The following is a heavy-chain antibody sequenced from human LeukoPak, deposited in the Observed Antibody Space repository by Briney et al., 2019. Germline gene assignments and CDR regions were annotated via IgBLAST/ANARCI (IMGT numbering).Heavy chain of an antibody. CDR2: IKQAGSEN. CDR1: GFIFSSYW. V-gene: IGHV3-7*01. D-gene: IGHD3-22*01. CDR3: ARDTLYVGYSQAY. J-gene: IGHJ4*02. Sequence: GSLRLSCAASGFIFSSYWMTWVRQAPGEGLEWVANIKQAGSENSYVDSVKGRFTISRDNGKNSLYLQMNSLRAEDTAVYYCARDTLYVGYSQAYWGQGTLVTVSS.